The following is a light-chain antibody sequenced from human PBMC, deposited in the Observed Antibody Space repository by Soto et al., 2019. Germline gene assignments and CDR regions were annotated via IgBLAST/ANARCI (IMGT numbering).Light chain of an antibody. CDR2: GAS. J-gene: IGKJ1*01. CDR3: QQYGSSRT. Sequence: EIVLTQSPGTLSLSPGERATLSCRASKSVTSNYLAWYQQKPGQAPRLLIYGASRRATGIPDRFSGSGSGTDFTLTISRLEPEDFAVYFCQQYGSSRTFGQGTRVEI. CDR1: KSVTSNY. V-gene: IGKV3-20*01.